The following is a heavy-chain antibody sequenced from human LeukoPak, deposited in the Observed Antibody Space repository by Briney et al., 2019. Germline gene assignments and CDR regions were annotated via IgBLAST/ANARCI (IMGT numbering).Heavy chain of an antibody. CDR2: INHSGNT. Sequence: SETLSLTCSVYGGSFSGHYWSWIRQPPGKGLEWIGEINHSGNTNYNPPLKSRVTISVDTSKNQFSLKLSSVTAADTAVYYCARELLGESRWFDPWGQGTLVTVSS. D-gene: IGHD3-10*01. J-gene: IGHJ5*02. V-gene: IGHV4-34*01. CDR3: ARELLGESRWFDP. CDR1: GGSFSGHY.